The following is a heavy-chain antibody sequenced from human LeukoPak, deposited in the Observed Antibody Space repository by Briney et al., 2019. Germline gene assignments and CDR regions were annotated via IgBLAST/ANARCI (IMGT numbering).Heavy chain of an antibody. Sequence: ASVKVSCKASGGTFSSYAISWVRQAPGQGLEWMGRIIPIFGTANYAQKLQGRVTITTDESTSTAYMELSSLRSEDTAVYYCAREGLPGGYFDYWGQGTLVTVSS. J-gene: IGHJ4*02. CDR2: IIPIFGTA. CDR1: GGTFSSYA. V-gene: IGHV1-69*05. CDR3: AREGLPGGYFDY. D-gene: IGHD2-21*01.